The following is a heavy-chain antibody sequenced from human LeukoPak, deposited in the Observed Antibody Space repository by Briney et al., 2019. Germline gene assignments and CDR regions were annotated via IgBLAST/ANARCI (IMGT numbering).Heavy chain of an antibody. D-gene: IGHD1-26*01. CDR2: ISSSSSTI. CDR3: ASRVGALEY. CDR1: GFTFRDYS. V-gene: IGHV3-48*01. J-gene: IGHJ4*02. Sequence: PGGSLRLSCAASGFTFRDYSMNWVRQAPGKGLEWVSYISSSSSTIFYAASEKGRFTISRDNAKNSLYLQMDSLRAEDTAVYYCASRVGALEYWGQGTLVTVSS.